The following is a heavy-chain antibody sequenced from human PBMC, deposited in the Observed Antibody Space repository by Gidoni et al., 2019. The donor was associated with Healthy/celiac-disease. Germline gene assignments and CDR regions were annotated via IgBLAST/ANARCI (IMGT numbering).Heavy chain of an antibody. CDR1: GFTFSSYT. Sequence: EVQLVDSVGGLVKPDGSLRLSSAASGFTFSSYTMNWFRQAPGKGLEWVSSISSSSSYIYYADSGKGRFTISRDNAKNSLYLQMNSLRAEDTAVYYCARAQRGITIFGVVSPFDYWGQGTLVTVSS. CDR3: ARAQRGITIFGVVSPFDY. J-gene: IGHJ4*02. V-gene: IGHV3-21*01. D-gene: IGHD3-3*01. CDR2: ISSSSSYI.